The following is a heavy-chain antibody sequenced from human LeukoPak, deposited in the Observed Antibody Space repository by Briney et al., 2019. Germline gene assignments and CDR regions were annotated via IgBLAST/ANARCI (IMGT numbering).Heavy chain of an antibody. J-gene: IGHJ3*02. CDR2: IYTSGST. Sequence: SETLSLTCTVSGGSISSGSYYWSWIRQPAGKGLEWIGRIYTSGSTNYNPSLKSRVTISVDTFKNQFSLKLSSVTAADTAVYYCARESTVTSDAFDIWGQGTMLTVSS. D-gene: IGHD4-17*01. CDR1: GGSISSGSYY. V-gene: IGHV4-61*02. CDR3: ARESTVTSDAFDI.